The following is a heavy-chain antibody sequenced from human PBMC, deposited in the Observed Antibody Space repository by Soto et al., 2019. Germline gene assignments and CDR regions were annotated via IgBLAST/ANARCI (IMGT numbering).Heavy chain of an antibody. CDR1: GGSISSSSYY. D-gene: IGHD6-6*01. V-gene: IGHV4-39*01. J-gene: IGHJ3*02. CDR3: ARQPIAVRRSDDAFDI. CDR2: IYYSGST. Sequence: QLQLQESGPGLVKPSETLSLTCTVSGGSISSSSYYWGWIRQPPGKGLEWIGSIYYSGSTYYNPSLKSRVTISVDTSKNQFSLKLSSVTAADTAVYYCARQPIAVRRSDDAFDIWGQGTMVTVSS.